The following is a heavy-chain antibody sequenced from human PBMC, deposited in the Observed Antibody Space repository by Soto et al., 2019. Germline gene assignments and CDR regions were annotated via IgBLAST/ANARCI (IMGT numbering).Heavy chain of an antibody. CDR2: IWYDGSNK. CDR3: ARDGSGDRHAFDI. Sequence: QVQLVESGGGVVQSGRSLRLSCAASGFNFSSYGMHWVRQAPGKGLEWVAVIWYDGSNKYYADSVKGRFTISRDNSKNTLYLLMNSLRAEDTAVYYCARDGSGDRHAFDIWGQGTMVTVSS. CDR1: GFNFSSYG. D-gene: IGHD3-10*01. V-gene: IGHV3-33*01. J-gene: IGHJ3*02.